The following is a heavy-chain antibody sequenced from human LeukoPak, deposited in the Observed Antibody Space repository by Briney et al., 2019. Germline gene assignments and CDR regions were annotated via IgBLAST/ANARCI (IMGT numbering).Heavy chain of an antibody. D-gene: IGHD4-17*01. Sequence: RASVKVSCKASGYTFTSYAMHWVRQAPGQRLEWMGWINAGNGNTKYLEKFQGRVTITRDISASTAYMELSSLTSEDTAVYYCASDYGDYGGWAYWGQGTLVTVSS. CDR2: INAGNGNT. CDR1: GYTFTSYA. CDR3: ASDYGDYGGWAY. V-gene: IGHV1-3*01. J-gene: IGHJ4*02.